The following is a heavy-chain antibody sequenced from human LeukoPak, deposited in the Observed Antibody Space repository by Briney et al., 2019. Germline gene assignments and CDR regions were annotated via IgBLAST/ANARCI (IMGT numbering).Heavy chain of an antibody. CDR1: GFTFSSYA. V-gene: IGHV3-23*01. J-gene: IGHJ4*02. CDR3: VKHSAPVLAAARFDY. D-gene: IGHD2-2*01. CDR2: ISGSGTNT. Sequence: GGTLRLSCAASGFTFSSYAMSWVRQAPGKGLEWVSVISGSGTNTYYADSVKGRFTISRDNSKNTLYLQMNSLRAEDTALYYCVKHSAPVLAAARFDYWGQGNLVTVSS.